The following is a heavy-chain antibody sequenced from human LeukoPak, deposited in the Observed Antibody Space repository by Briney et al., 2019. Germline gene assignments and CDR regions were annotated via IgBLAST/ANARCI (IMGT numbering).Heavy chain of an antibody. D-gene: IGHD5-12*01. V-gene: IGHV4-34*01. J-gene: IGHJ5*02. CDR3: ARAKRVGVVATSSWFDP. CDR1: DGSFSGYY. Sequence: SETLSLTCAVYDGSFSGYYWSWIRQPPGKGLEWIGEINHSGSTNYNPSLKSRVTISLDTSKSQFSLKVRYVTAADTAVYYCARAKRVGVVATSSWFDPWGQGTLVTVSS. CDR2: INHSGST.